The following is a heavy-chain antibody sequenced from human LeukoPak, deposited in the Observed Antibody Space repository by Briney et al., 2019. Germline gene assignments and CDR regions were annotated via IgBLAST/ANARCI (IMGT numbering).Heavy chain of an antibody. CDR3: ARGIRPDFDY. V-gene: IGHV1-2*02. Sequence: ASVKVSCKASGYAFTGYYMHWVRQAPGHGLEGMGWLNPNSGGTTYAQNFQGRVTMTRDTSISTAYMELSSLRSDETAVYYCARGIRPDFDYLGQGTLVTVSS. J-gene: IGHJ4*02. D-gene: IGHD6-6*01. CDR2: LNPNSGGT. CDR1: GYAFTGYY.